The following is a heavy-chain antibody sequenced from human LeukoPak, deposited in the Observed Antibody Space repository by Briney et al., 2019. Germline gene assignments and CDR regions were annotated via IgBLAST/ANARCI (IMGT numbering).Heavy chain of an antibody. J-gene: IGHJ4*02. D-gene: IGHD3-22*01. V-gene: IGHV3-33*01. CDR3: ARDDSSGYYYLGY. Sequence: GRYLRLSCAASGFTFSSYGMHWVRQAPGKGLEWVAVIWYDGSNKYYADSVKGRFTISRDNSKNTLYLQMNSLRAEDTAVYYCARDDSSGYYYLGYWGQGTLVSVSS. CDR1: GFTFSSYG. CDR2: IWYDGSNK.